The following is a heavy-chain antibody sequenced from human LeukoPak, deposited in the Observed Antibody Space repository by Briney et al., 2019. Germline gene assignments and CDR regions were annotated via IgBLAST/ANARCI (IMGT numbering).Heavy chain of an antibody. D-gene: IGHD1-26*01. CDR1: GGTFSSYA. V-gene: IGHV1-69*05. J-gene: IGHJ3*02. CDR3: ARPPLYSGSYDANAFDI. CDR2: IIPIFGTA. Sequence: GASVKVSCKASGGTFSSYAISWVRQAPGQGLEWMGRIIPIFGTANYAQKFQGRVTITTDESTSTAYMELSSLRSEDTAAYYCARPPLYSGSYDANAFDIWGQGTMVTVSS.